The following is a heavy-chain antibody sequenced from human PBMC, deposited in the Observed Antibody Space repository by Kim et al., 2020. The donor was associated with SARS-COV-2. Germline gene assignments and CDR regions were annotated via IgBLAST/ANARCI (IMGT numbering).Heavy chain of an antibody. V-gene: IGHV3-11*04. CDR3: ARGDSDILTGTLSLFDY. Sequence: GKGRFTISRDNAKNSLYRQMNSLRAEDTAVYYCARGDSDILTGTLSLFDYWGQGTLVTVSS. D-gene: IGHD3-9*01. J-gene: IGHJ4*02.